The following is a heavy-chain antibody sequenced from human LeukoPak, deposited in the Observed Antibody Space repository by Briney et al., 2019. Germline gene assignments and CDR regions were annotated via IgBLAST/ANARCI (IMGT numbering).Heavy chain of an antibody. CDR2: IRSRANSYAT. Sequence: GGSLKLSCAASGFILSDSAIHWVRQAPGKGLEWVGRIRSRANSYATAHAASVKGRFTVSRDGSKNTAYLQMNSLKTEDTAVCYCSTQWLVGNYWGQGTLVTVSS. CDR3: STQWLVGNY. D-gene: IGHD6-19*01. CDR1: GFILSDSA. V-gene: IGHV3-73*01. J-gene: IGHJ4*02.